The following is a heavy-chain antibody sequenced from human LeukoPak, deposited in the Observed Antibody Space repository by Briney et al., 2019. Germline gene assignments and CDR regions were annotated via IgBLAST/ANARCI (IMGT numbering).Heavy chain of an antibody. J-gene: IGHJ4*02. Sequence: SETLSLTCTVSGASISSYYWSWIRQPAGKGLEWIGRIYISGSTNYNPSLKSRVTMSVDTSKSQFSLRLTSVTAADTAVYYCAREQQWLGPFDYWGQGTLVTV. V-gene: IGHV4-4*07. CDR3: AREQQWLGPFDY. D-gene: IGHD6-19*01. CDR2: IYISGST. CDR1: GASISSYY.